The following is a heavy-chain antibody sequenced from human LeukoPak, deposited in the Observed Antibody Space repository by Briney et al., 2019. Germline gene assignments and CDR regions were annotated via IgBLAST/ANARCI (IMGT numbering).Heavy chain of an antibody. D-gene: IGHD1-26*01. V-gene: IGHV4-59*01. Sequence: PSETLSLTCTVSGGSISSYYWSWIRQPPGKGLEWIAYIYYSGITSYNPSLKSRVNISVDTSKNQFSLKLSSVTAADTAVYYCARYYTGAFDIWGQGTMVTVSS. CDR3: ARYYTGAFDI. J-gene: IGHJ3*02. CDR1: GGSISSYY. CDR2: IYYSGIT.